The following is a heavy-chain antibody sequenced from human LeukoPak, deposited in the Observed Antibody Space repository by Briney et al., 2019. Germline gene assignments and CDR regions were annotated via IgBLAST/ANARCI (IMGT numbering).Heavy chain of an antibody. CDR2: IYHSGRT. V-gene: IGHV4-38-2*02. CDR1: GYSISNGYY. J-gene: IGHJ4*02. Sequence: SETLSLTCSVSGYSISNGYYWAWIRQPPGKGLEWIGSIYHSGRTHYNPSLQSRLSISVDTSKNQFSLKLSSVTAADTAVYYCASSRIAAAGLFDYWGQGTLVTVSS. CDR3: ASSRIAAAGLFDY. D-gene: IGHD6-13*01.